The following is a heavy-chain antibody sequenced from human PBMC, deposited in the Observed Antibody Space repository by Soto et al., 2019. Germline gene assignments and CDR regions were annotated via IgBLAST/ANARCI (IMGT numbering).Heavy chain of an antibody. CDR2: IRYDGSNI. Sequence: QVQLVESGGGVVQPGRSLRLSCAASGFTFSGLGMHWVRQAPGKGLEWVAVIRYDGSNIYYADAVKGRFTISRDNSNDPLYLQMNSLRADDTAVYYCERDGVGHTTFFGYFDYWGQGALVTVSS. V-gene: IGHV3-33*01. CDR1: GFTFSGLG. CDR3: ERDGVGHTTFFGYFDY. J-gene: IGHJ4*02. D-gene: IGHD1-26*01.